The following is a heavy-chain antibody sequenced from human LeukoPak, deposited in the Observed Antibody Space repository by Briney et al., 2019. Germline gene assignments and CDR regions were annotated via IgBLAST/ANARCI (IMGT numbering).Heavy chain of an antibody. CDR3: AKDILAAGLFFDY. V-gene: IGHV3-11*01. CDR2: ISYGGNSI. Sequence: GGSLRLSCAASGFTFSDYYMGWIRQAPGKGLEWISYISYGGNSIYYADSVRGRFTISRDDAKNSLYLQMNSLRAEDTAVYYCAKDILAAGLFFDYWGQGTLVTVSP. D-gene: IGHD6-13*01. CDR1: GFTFSDYY. J-gene: IGHJ4*02.